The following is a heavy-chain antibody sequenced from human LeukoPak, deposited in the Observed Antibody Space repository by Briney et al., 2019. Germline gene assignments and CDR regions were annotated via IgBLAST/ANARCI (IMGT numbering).Heavy chain of an antibody. CDR2: ISWNSGSI. CDR1: GFTFDDYA. J-gene: IGHJ4*02. Sequence: PGGSLRLSCAASGFTFDDYAMHWVRQAPGKGLEWVSGISWNSGSIGYADSVKGRFTISRDNAKNSLYLQTNSLRAEDTALYYCAKDSTVRGALSYYFDYWGQGTLVTVSS. V-gene: IGHV3-9*01. D-gene: IGHD3-10*01. CDR3: AKDSTVRGALSYYFDY.